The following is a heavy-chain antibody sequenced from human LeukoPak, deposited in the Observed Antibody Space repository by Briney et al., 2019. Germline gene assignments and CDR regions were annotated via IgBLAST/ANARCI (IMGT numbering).Heavy chain of an antibody. CDR2: INPNSGGT. D-gene: IGHD3-10*01. CDR1: GYTFTGYY. V-gene: IGHV1-2*06. Sequence: ASVKVSCKASGYTFTGYYMHWVRQAPGQGLEWMGRINPNSGGTNYAQKFQGRATMTRDTSISTAYMELSRLRSDDTAVYYCARVVLLWFGESSSDYGMDVWGQGTTVTVSS. J-gene: IGHJ6*02. CDR3: ARVVLLWFGESSSDYGMDV.